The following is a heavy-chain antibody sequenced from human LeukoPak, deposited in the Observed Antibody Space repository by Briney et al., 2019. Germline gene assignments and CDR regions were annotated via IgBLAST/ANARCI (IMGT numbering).Heavy chain of an antibody. CDR2: FSGNGKTT. CDR1: GFTFRAYT. Sequence: PGGSLRLSCAASGFTFRAYTMHWFRQAPGKGLEWVPLFSGNGKTTYYADSVKGRFTISRDNSKNSLYLQMNSLESDDTALYYCAKEGGTMFFDSWGQGTLVTVSS. CDR3: AKEGGTMFFDS. J-gene: IGHJ5*01. V-gene: IGHV3-43*02. D-gene: IGHD3-3*01.